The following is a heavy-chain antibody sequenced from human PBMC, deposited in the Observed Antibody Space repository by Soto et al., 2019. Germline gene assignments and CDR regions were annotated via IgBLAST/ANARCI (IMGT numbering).Heavy chain of an antibody. Sequence: EVQLLESGGGLVQPGGSLRLSCAASGFTFSGSAMHWVRQASGKGLEWVGRIRSKANSYATAYAASVKGRFTISRDDSKNTAYLQMNSLKTEDTAVYYCTRLYSSSPHYWGQGTLVTVSS. D-gene: IGHD6-6*01. J-gene: IGHJ4*02. V-gene: IGHV3-73*01. CDR2: IRSKANSYAT. CDR1: GFTFSGSA. CDR3: TRLYSSSPHY.